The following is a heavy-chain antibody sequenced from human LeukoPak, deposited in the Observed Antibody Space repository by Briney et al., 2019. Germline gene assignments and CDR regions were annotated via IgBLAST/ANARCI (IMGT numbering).Heavy chain of an antibody. D-gene: IGHD2-15*01. J-gene: IGHJ6*04. CDR1: GFSFNSYP. V-gene: IGHV3-30*04. CDR3: ARDPYSHYYYYYGMDV. Sequence: GRSLRLSCAASGFSFNSYPMHWVRQAPGKGLEWVAVISNDGNNKYYADSVKGRFTISRDNSNNTLSLQMNGLRVEDTAVYYCARDPYSHYYYYYGMDVWGKGTTVTVSS. CDR2: ISNDGNNK.